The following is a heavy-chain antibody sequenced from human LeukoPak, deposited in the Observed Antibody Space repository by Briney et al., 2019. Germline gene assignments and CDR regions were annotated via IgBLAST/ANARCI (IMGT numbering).Heavy chain of an antibody. Sequence: PSETLSLTCTVSGGSISGYYWSWIRQPPGKELEWIGYVSHSGSTNCNPSLKSRVTMSLDTSKNHFSLRLTSVNAADTAVYYCARAGSGWSFDYWGQGSLVTVSS. V-gene: IGHV4-59*01. D-gene: IGHD6-19*01. CDR1: GGSISGYY. CDR2: VSHSGST. J-gene: IGHJ4*02. CDR3: ARAGSGWSFDY.